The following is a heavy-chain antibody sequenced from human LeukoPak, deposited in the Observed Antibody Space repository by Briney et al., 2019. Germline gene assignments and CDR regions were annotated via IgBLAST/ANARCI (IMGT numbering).Heavy chain of an antibody. CDR2: IKHDGGEK. CDR3: ARGGSRTKDY. V-gene: IGHV3-7*01. J-gene: IGHJ4*02. Sequence: GGSLRLSCAASGFTFSDYWMTWVRQAPGKGLEWVATIKHDGGEKYYVDSVKGRFTISRDNAKNSLFLQMNSLRVEDTAVYYCARGGSRTKDYWGQGTLVTVSS. CDR1: GFTFSDYW. D-gene: IGHD1-14*01.